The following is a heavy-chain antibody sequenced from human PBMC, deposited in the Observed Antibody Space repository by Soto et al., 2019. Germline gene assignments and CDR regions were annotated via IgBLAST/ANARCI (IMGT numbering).Heavy chain of an antibody. V-gene: IGHV4-4*07. J-gene: IGHJ4*02. CDR2: MYSSGST. Sequence: SETLSLTCSVSGGSISTYYWSWIRQPAGKGLEWIGRMYSSGSTSYNPSLESRVTMSVDTSKSQFSLKLSSVTAADTAVYYCAKQRYSSGLGDFDYWGQGTVVTVSS. CDR3: AKQRYSSGLGDFDY. D-gene: IGHD6-19*01. CDR1: GGSISTYY.